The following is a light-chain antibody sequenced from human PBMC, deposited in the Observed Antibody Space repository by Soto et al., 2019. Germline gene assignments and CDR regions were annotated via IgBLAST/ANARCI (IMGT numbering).Light chain of an antibody. CDR1: QDITNY. CDR2: DAF. V-gene: IGKV1-33*01. CDR3: QQHSNLPLT. Sequence: DIQMTQSPSSLSASVGDRVTITCQASQDITNYLNWHQQKPGKAPQLLIYDAFNLETGVPSRFSGGGYGTDFTLTISSLQPEDVATYYCQQHSNLPLTFGGGTKVEIK. J-gene: IGKJ4*01.